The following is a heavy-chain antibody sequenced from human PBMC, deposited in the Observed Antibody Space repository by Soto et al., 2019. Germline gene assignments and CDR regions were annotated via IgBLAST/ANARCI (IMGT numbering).Heavy chain of an antibody. V-gene: IGHV4-4*02. CDR3: ARLDDYGDYVDY. D-gene: IGHD4-17*01. Sequence: SETLSLTCAVSGGSVSSSNWWSWVRQPPGKGLEWIGEIYHSGSTNYNPSLKSRVTISVDKSKNQFSLKLSSVTAADTAVYYCARLDDYGDYVDYWGQGTLVTVS. CDR1: GGSVSSSNW. CDR2: IYHSGST. J-gene: IGHJ4*02.